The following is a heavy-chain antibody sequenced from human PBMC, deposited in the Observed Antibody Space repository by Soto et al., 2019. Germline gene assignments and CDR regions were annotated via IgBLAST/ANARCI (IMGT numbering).Heavy chain of an antibody. Sequence: TLSLTCTVSGGSISSGDYYWSWIRQPPGKGLEWIGYIYYSGSTYYNPSLKSRVTISVDTSKNQFSLKLSSVTAADTAVYYCARDDQSGYYYVLDYWGQGTLVTVSS. J-gene: IGHJ4*02. CDR1: GGSISSGDYY. V-gene: IGHV4-30-4*01. CDR3: ARDDQSGYYYVLDY. CDR2: IYYSGST. D-gene: IGHD3-22*01.